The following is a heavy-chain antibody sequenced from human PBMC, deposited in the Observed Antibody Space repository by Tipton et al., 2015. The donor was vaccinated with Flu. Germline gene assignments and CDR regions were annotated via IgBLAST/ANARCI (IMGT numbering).Heavy chain of an antibody. D-gene: IGHD3-9*01. V-gene: IGHV1-8*01. Sequence: QLVQSGAEVKRPGASVKVSCKASGYTFTSYDINWVRQAAGQGLEWMGWMNTDNGNTGHAPKFQGRVTMTRDTSISTAYMELSTLRSDDTAIYYCARKVTSRDMYSDHWGQGTLVTVSS. J-gene: IGHJ4*02. CDR1: GYTFTSYD. CDR3: ARKVTSRDMYSDH. CDR2: MNTDNGNT.